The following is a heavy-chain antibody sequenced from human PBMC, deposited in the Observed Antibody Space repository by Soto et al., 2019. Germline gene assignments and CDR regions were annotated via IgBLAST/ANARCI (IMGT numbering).Heavy chain of an antibody. CDR3: AKGAEGYVVSSLDS. Sequence: EVQLLESGGGFVQPGGSLRLSCAASGFRFSDFAMTWVRQAPGRGLEWVSAITGTASSTYYADSVKGRFTISRGNSKNTLYLQINSLRAEDTAIYYCAKGAEGYVVSSLDSWGQGTLVTVSS. V-gene: IGHV3-23*01. D-gene: IGHD5-12*01. CDR1: GFRFSDFA. J-gene: IGHJ4*02. CDR2: ITGTASST.